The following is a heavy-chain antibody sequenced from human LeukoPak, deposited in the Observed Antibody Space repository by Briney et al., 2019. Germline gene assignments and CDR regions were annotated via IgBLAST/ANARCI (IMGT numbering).Heavy chain of an antibody. CDR3: ARDRSLDY. V-gene: IGHV3-30-3*01. CDR2: ISYDGSNK. CDR1: GFTFGDYA. Sequence: GGSLRLSCTASGFTFGDYAMSWVRQAPGKGLEWVAVISYDGSNKYYADSVKGRFTISRDNSKNTLYLQMNSLRAEDTAVYYCARDRSLDYWGQGTLVTVSS. J-gene: IGHJ4*02.